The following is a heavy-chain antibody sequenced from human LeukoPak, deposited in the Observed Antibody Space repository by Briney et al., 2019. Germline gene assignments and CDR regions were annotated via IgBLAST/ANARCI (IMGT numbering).Heavy chain of an antibody. J-gene: IGHJ4*02. V-gene: IGHV4-39*01. CDR2: TYYSKNT. CDR3: VSPRGFSYGYSDY. CDR1: GGSISSSSAY. Sequence: SETLSLTCTVSGGSISSSSAYWGWIRQPPGKGLEWIGSTYYSKNTYYNPSLKSRVTISADTSKNQFSLTLGSVSATDTAVYYCVSPRGFSYGYSDYWGQGTLVTVSS. D-gene: IGHD5-18*01.